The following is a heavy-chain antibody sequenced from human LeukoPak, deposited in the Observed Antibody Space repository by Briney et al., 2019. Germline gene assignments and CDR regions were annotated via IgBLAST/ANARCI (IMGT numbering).Heavy chain of an antibody. D-gene: IGHD6-19*01. CDR1: GFIFSNYR. J-gene: IGHJ4*02. V-gene: IGHV3-30*18. Sequence: GGSLRLSCATSGFIFSNYRMNWVRQAPGKGLEWVAVISYDGSNKYYADSVKGRFTISRDNSKNTLYLQMNSLRAEDTAVYYCAKGVAGAYYFDYWGQGTLVTVSS. CDR2: ISYDGSNK. CDR3: AKGVAGAYYFDY.